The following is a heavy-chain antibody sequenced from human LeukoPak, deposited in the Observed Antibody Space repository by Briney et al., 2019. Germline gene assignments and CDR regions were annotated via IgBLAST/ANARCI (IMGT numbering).Heavy chain of an antibody. Sequence: GASVKVSCKASGYTFTGYYMHWVRQAPGQGLEWMGWINPNSGGTNYAQKLQGRVTMTTDTSTSTAYMELRSLRSDDTAVYYCARWRFDSSGPNYFDYWGQGTLVTVSS. CDR1: GYTFTGYY. D-gene: IGHD6-6*01. CDR2: INPNSGGT. V-gene: IGHV1-2*02. CDR3: ARWRFDSSGPNYFDY. J-gene: IGHJ4*02.